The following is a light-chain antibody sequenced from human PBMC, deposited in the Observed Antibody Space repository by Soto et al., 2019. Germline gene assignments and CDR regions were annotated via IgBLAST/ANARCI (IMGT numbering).Light chain of an antibody. CDR3: QQYNNWPAT. Sequence: EIVMTQSPATLSVSPGERATLSCRASQSVSSNLAWYQQKPGQAPRLLIYGASTRATVIPARFSGSGSGTEFPLTISSLQYEDVAVYYCQQYNNWPATFGQGTKVEIK. CDR2: GAS. CDR1: QSVSSN. V-gene: IGKV3-15*01. J-gene: IGKJ1*01.